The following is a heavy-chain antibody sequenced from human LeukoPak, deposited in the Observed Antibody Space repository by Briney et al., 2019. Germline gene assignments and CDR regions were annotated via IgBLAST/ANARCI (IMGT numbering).Heavy chain of an antibody. CDR1: GFTFSSYA. CDR2: ISNDGSNK. CDR3: ARSSGGVIVNPTDY. D-gene: IGHD3-16*02. J-gene: IGHJ4*02. Sequence: GGSLRLSCAASGFTFSSYAMHWVRQAPGKGLEWVAVISNDGSNKYYADSVKGRFTISRDNSKNTLYLQMNSLRAEDTAVYYCARSSGGVIVNPTDYWGQGTLVTVSS. V-gene: IGHV3-30-3*01.